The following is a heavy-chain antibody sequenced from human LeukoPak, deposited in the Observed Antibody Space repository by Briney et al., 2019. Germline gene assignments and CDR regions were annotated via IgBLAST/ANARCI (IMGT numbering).Heavy chain of an antibody. Sequence: SGGSPRLSCAASGFTFSSYGMHWVRQAPGKGLEWVAFIRYDGSNKYYADSVKGRFTISRDNSKNTLYLQMGSLRAEDMAVYYCARDPIRRGFYGDYVGSDYWGQGTLVTVSS. CDR3: ARDPIRRGFYGDYVGSDY. CDR1: GFTFSSYG. CDR2: IRYDGSNK. V-gene: IGHV3-30*02. J-gene: IGHJ4*02. D-gene: IGHD4-17*01.